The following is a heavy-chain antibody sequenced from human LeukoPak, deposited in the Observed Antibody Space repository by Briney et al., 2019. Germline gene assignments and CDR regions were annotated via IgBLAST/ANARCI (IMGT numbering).Heavy chain of an antibody. D-gene: IGHD7-27*01. J-gene: IGHJ3*01. CDR1: GFTFSTYR. V-gene: IGHV3-7*03. CDR3: VRDLHWGGFDV. Sequence: GGSLRLSCAASGFTFSTYRMSWVRQAPGKGLEWVANIKQDGSEKHYVDSVMGRFSISRDNPKSTVSLQMSSLRAEDTALYYCVRDLHWGGFDVWGQGTMVTVSS. CDR2: IKQDGSEK.